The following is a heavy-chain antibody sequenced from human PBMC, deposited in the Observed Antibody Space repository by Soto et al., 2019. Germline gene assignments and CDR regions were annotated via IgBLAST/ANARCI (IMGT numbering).Heavy chain of an antibody. CDR3: ARQAAAGKYYYAMDV. D-gene: IGHD6-13*01. V-gene: IGHV5-51*01. J-gene: IGHJ6*02. Sequence: GESLKISCKGSGYSFTTYWIGWVRQMPGKGLEGMVIIYPGDSDTRYSPSFQGQVTISADKSINTTYLQWSSLKASDTALYYCARQAAAGKYYYAMDVWGQGTTVTVSS. CDR2: IYPGDSDT. CDR1: GYSFTTYW.